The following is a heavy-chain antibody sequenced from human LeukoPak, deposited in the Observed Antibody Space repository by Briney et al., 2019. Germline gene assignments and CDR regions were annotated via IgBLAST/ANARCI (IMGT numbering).Heavy chain of an antibody. CDR3: ARDLYSSGWFDY. D-gene: IGHD6-19*01. Sequence: GGSLRLSCAASGFTFSSYSMNWVRPAPGKGLDWVSSISSSSSYIYYADSVKGRFTISRDNAKNSLYLQMNSLRAEDTAVYYCARDLYSSGWFDYWGQGTLVTVSS. CDR1: GFTFSSYS. V-gene: IGHV3-21*01. J-gene: IGHJ4*02. CDR2: ISSSSSYI.